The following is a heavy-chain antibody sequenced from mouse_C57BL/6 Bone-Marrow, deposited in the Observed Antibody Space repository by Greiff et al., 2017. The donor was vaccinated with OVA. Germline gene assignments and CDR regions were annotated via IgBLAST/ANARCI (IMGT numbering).Heavy chain of an antibody. CDR3: ARETSMITPWVAY. CDR1: GFPSCSFA. CDR2: ISDGGSYT. Sequence: DVKLQESGGGLVKPEGPPNLPLAAFGFPSCSFALSWVPQTPEKRLEWVPTISDGGSYTYYPDNVKGRFTISRDNAKNNLYLQMSHLKSEDTAMYYCARETSMITPWVAYWSQGTLVTVSA. J-gene: IGHJ3*01. V-gene: IGHV5-4*01. D-gene: IGHD2-4*01.